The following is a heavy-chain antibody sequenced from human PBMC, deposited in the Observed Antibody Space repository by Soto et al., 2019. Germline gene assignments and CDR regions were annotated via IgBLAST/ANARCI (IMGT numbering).Heavy chain of an antibody. CDR3: AKDKGYCSSTSCVRRTYYYYGMDV. J-gene: IGHJ6*02. CDR2: ISYDGSNK. V-gene: IGHV3-30*18. Sequence: GGSLRLSCAASGFTFSSYGMHWVRQAPGKGLEWVAVISYDGSNKYYADSVKGRFTISRDNSKNTLYLQMNSLRAEDTAVYYCAKDKGYCSSTSCVRRTYYYYGMDVWGQGTTVTVSS. D-gene: IGHD2-2*01. CDR1: GFTFSSYG.